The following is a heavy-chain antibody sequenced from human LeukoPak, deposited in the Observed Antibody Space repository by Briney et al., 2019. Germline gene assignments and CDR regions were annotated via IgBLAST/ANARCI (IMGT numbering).Heavy chain of an antibody. Sequence: PSETLSLTCGVSGGSVTSTNWWSWVRQPPGQGLEWIGEISLSGLTNYNPSLKSRVTMALDKSKNHLSLNLTSVTAADTAVYYCSRENGAFSPFGYWGQGTLVTVPS. D-gene: IGHD3-10*01. J-gene: IGHJ4*02. CDR1: GGSVTSTNW. CDR2: ISLSGLT. V-gene: IGHV4-4*02. CDR3: SRENGAFSPFGY.